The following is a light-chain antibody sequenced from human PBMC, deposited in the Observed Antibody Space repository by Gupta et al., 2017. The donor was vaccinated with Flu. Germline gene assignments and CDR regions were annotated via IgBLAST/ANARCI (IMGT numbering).Light chain of an antibody. CDR3: QQGSNWPWT. CDR2: DAS. CDR1: QSVSSY. V-gene: IGKV3-11*01. Sequence: ENVLTQSPATLSLSPGARATPACRVSQSVSSYLEWYQQKPGRAPRLLIYDASNRATGIPARFSGSGSGTDFTLTISSLEPEDFALYYCQQGSNWPWTFGQGTKVEIK. J-gene: IGKJ1*01.